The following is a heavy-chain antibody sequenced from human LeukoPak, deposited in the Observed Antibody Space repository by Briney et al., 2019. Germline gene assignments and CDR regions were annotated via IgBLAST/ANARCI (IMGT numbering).Heavy chain of an antibody. D-gene: IGHD3-10*01. J-gene: IGHJ3*02. CDR2: IYYSGST. CDR3: ARVMVRETGAFDI. CDR1: GGSFSGYY. Sequence: SETLSLTCPVYGGSFSGYYWSWIRQPPGKGLEWIGSIYYSGSTYYNPSLKSRVTISVDTSKNQFSLKLSSVTAADTAVYYCARVMVRETGAFDIWGQGTMVTVSS. V-gene: IGHV4-34*01.